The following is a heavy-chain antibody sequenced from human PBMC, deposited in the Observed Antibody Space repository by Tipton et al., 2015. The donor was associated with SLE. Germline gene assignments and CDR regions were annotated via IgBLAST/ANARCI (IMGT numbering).Heavy chain of an antibody. Sequence: TLSLTCAVYGGSFSGYYWSWIRQPPGKGLEWVGEINHSGSTNYKPSLKSRVTISVDTSKNQFSLKLSSVTAADTAVYYCARGLNGSWGGDAFDLWGQGTMVTVSS. J-gene: IGHJ3*01. CDR2: INHSGST. D-gene: IGHD1-26*01. CDR1: GGSFSGYY. V-gene: IGHV4-34*01. CDR3: ARGLNGSWGGDAFDL.